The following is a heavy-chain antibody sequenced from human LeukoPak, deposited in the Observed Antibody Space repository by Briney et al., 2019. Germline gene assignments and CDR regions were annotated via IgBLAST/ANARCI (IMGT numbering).Heavy chain of an antibody. CDR2: IYTSGSI. CDR3: ARSISGSYQLSDAFDI. J-gene: IGHJ3*02. D-gene: IGHD3-10*01. V-gene: IGHV4-4*07. Sequence: PSETLSLTCTVSGGSISSYYWSWIRQPAGKGLEWIGRIYTSGSINYNPSLKSRVTMSVDTSKNQFSLKLSSVTAADTAVYYCARSISGSYQLSDAFDIWGQGTMVTVSS. CDR1: GGSISSYY.